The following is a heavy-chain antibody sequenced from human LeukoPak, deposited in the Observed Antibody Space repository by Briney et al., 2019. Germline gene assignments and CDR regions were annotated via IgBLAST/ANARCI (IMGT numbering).Heavy chain of an antibody. CDR2: INPSGGST. D-gene: IGHD3-22*01. V-gene: IGHV1-46*03. J-gene: IGHJ4*02. Sequence: ASVKVSCKASGYTFTSYYMHWVRQAPGQGLEWMGIINPSGGSTSYAQKFQGRVTMTRDTSTSTVYMELSSLRSEDTAVYHCARAYYYDSSGYYFRYYFDYWGQGTLVTVSS. CDR3: ARAYYYDSSGYYFRYYFDY. CDR1: GYTFTSYY.